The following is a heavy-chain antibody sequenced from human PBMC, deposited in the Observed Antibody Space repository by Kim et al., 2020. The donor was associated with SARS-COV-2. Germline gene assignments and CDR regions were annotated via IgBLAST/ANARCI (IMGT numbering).Heavy chain of an antibody. Sequence: ASVKVSCKASGYTFTGYYMHWVRQAPGQGLEWMGWINPNSGGTNYAQKFQGRVTMTRDTSISPAYMELSRLRSDDTAVYYCATDLPAHPHHYYDSSGSVDVWGQGTMVTVSS. D-gene: IGHD3-22*01. CDR1: GYTFTGYY. CDR2: INPNSGGT. CDR3: ATDLPAHPHHYYDSSGSVDV. J-gene: IGHJ6*02. V-gene: IGHV1-2*02.